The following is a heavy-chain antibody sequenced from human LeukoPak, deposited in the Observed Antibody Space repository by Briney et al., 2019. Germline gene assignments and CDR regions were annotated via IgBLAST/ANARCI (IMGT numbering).Heavy chain of an antibody. J-gene: IGHJ4*02. CDR3: VCIPHLNG. Sequence: PGRSLRLPCSASGFTFSTYAMHWVRQAPGEGLEYVSAISSNGVTTYYADSVKGRFTISRDNSKNILYLQMSSLRPEDTAVYYCVCIPHLNGWGQGSLVTVSS. D-gene: IGHD2-2*02. V-gene: IGHV3-64D*06. CDR2: ISSNGVTT. CDR1: GFTFSTYA.